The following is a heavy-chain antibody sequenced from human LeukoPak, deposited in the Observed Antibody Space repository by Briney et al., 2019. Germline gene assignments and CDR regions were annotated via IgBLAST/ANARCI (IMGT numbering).Heavy chain of an antibody. CDR2: INHSGST. CDR3: ARGPEYSSSSGFDY. J-gene: IGHJ4*02. Sequence: SETLSLTCAVYGGSFSGYYWSWIRQPPGKGLEWIGEINHSGSTNYNPSLKSRVTVSVDTSKNQFSLKLSSVTAADTAVYYCARGPEYSSSSGFDYWGQGTLVTVSS. D-gene: IGHD6-6*01. CDR1: GGSFSGYY. V-gene: IGHV4-34*01.